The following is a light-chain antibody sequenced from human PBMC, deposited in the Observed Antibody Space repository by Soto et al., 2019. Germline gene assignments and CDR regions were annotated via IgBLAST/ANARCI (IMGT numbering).Light chain of an antibody. V-gene: IGKV1-12*01. CDR1: QGINNW. Sequence: IQMTQAPSSVSASIGDRVTITCRASQGINNWLAWYQQTPGKAPKLLIYATSTLQSGVPSRFSGSGSGTEFTFTISSLQPEDFATYYCQQANSFPHTVGGGTKVEIK. J-gene: IGKJ4*01. CDR3: QQANSFPHT. CDR2: ATS.